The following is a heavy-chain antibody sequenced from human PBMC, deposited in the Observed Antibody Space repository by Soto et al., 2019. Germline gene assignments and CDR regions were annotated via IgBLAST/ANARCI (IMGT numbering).Heavy chain of an antibody. D-gene: IGHD3-10*01. CDR1: GFSVSTSH. CDR3: ARVGPYDSGSYMLRYDWFDP. J-gene: IGHJ5*02. CDR2: IYSGGAT. V-gene: IGHV3-53*01. Sequence: EVQLVDSGGGLIQPGGSLRLSCAAAGFSVSTSHMNWVRQTPGKGLEWVSVIYSGGATDYAASVKGRFTTSRDKSKNTVYLQMNSLRAEDTAVYYCARVGPYDSGSYMLRYDWFDPWGQGTLVTVSS.